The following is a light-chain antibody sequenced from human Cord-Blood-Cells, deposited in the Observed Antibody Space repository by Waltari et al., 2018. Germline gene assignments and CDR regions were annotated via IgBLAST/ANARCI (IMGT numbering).Light chain of an antibody. CDR3: QSYDSSLSGYV. V-gene: IGLV1-40*01. CDR2: GNS. CDR1: SSNLGAGYD. J-gene: IGLJ1*01. Sequence: QSVLTQPPSVSGAPGQRVTIPCTGGSSNLGAGYDVHRYQQLPGTAPKLLIYGNSNRPSGVPDRFSGSKSGTSASLAITGLQAEDEADYYCQSYDSSLSGYVFGTGTKVTVL.